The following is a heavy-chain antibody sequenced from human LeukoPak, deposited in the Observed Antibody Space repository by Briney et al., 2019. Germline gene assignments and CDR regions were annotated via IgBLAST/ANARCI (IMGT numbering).Heavy chain of an antibody. V-gene: IGHV3-30-3*01. D-gene: IGHD4-11*01. Sequence: PGRSLRLSCAASGFTFSSFAMHWVRQAPGKGLEWVAIISYDGSNKYYADSVKGRFTISRDNSKNTLYLQMNSLRAEDTAAYYCARDGGGQYSTALDYWGQGTLVTVSS. CDR3: ARDGGGQYSTALDY. CDR2: ISYDGSNK. J-gene: IGHJ4*02. CDR1: GFTFSSFA.